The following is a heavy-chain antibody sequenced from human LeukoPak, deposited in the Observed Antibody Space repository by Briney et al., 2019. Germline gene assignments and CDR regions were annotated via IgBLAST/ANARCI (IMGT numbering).Heavy chain of an antibody. D-gene: IGHD3-22*01. J-gene: IGHJ5*02. CDR3: AREGISSGYYEGPNWFDP. CDR1: GGTFSSYS. Sequence: SVKVSCKASGGTFSSYSINWVRQAPGQGLEWMGGIVPIFGTANYAQKFQRRVTITADESTSTGYLEMSSLRSEDTAVYYCAREGISSGYYEGPNWFDPWGQGTLVTVSS. CDR2: IVPIFGTA. V-gene: IGHV1-69*13.